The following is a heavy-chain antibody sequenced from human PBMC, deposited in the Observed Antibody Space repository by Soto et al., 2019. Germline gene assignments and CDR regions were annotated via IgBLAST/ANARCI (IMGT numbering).Heavy chain of an antibody. J-gene: IGHJ4*02. CDR1: GFTFSNAW. V-gene: IGHV3-15*01. D-gene: IGHD5-12*01. Sequence: EVQLVESGGGLVKPGGSLRLSCAASGFTFSNAWMSWVRQAPGKGLEWVGRIKSKTDGETTDYAAQVKGRFTISSDHSKNTLYLQMNSLKTEDTAVYYCTTGLQHHCSGYGAGWGQGTLVTVSS. CDR3: TTGLQHHCSGYGAG. CDR2: IKSKTDGETT.